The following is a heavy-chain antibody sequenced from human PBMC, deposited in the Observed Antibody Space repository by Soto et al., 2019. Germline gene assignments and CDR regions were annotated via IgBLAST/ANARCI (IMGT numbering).Heavy chain of an antibody. J-gene: IGHJ4*02. Sequence: EVHLVESGGGFVKPGGSLRLSCAAFDFTFSHAWMDWVGQAPGKGLEWVGRIKSKVDGETTNYAAPVEGRFTISRDDSKNILYLQMNNLKTEDTAVYYCARRIAVAGSYYFDYWGQGTLVTVSS. CDR3: ARRIAVAGSYYFDY. D-gene: IGHD6-19*01. CDR1: DFTFSHAW. V-gene: IGHV3-15*07. CDR2: IKSKVDGETT.